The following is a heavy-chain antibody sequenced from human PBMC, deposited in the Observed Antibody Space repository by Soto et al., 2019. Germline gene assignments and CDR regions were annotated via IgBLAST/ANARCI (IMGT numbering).Heavy chain of an antibody. J-gene: IGHJ4*02. CDR3: ARRPAAGPVDY. D-gene: IGHD6-13*01. CDR1: VGSSSRGYYY. CDR2: IYYNGTT. V-gene: IGHV4-31*11. Sequence: PSETLSLTGAVSVGSSSRGYYYWSWILQHPGKGLEWIAYIYYNGTTSYNPSLKSRVTVSRDTSKNQFSLDLTSVTAADTAVYYCARRPAAGPVDYWGQGTLVTAPQ.